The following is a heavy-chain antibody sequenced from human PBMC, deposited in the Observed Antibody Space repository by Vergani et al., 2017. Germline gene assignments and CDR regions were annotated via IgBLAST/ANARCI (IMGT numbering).Heavy chain of an antibody. CDR1: GFTFSIYA. Sequence: QLLQSGRGLVQPGGSLRLSCAASGFTFSIYAVNWVRQAPGKGLEWVSYISSSGSTIYYADSVKGRFTISRDNAKNSLYLQMNSLRAEDTAVYYCARGPRAAAMHYYYYYYMDVWGKGTTVTVSS. D-gene: IGHD2-2*01. V-gene: IGHV3-48*04. CDR3: ARGPRAAAMHYYYYYYMDV. J-gene: IGHJ6*03. CDR2: ISSSGSTI.